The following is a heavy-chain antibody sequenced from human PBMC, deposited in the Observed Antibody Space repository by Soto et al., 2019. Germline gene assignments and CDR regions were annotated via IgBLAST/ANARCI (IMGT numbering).Heavy chain of an antibody. CDR1: GFTFSSYG. D-gene: IGHD1-26*01. CDR2: ISYDGSNK. V-gene: IGHV3-30*18. J-gene: IGHJ3*02. CDR3: AKDWDPESPEAGAFDI. Sequence: GXSLRLSCAASGFTFSSYGMHWVGQAPGKGLEWVAVISYDGSNKYYADSVKGRFTISRDNSKNTLYLQMNSLRAEATAVYYCAKDWDPESPEAGAFDIWGQGTMVTVSS.